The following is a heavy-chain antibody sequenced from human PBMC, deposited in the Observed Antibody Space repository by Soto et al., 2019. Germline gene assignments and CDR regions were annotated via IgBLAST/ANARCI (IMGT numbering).Heavy chain of an antibody. Sequence: SVKVSCKASGFTFTSSAVQWVRQARGQRLEWRGWIVVGSANTNYAQKFQERVTITRDMSTSTAYMELSSLRSEDTAVYYCAVEQEQLVYYYYGMDVWGQ. CDR2: IVVGSANT. D-gene: IGHD6-6*01. V-gene: IGHV1-58*01. J-gene: IGHJ6*02. CDR3: AVEQEQLVYYYYGMDV. CDR1: GFTFTSSA.